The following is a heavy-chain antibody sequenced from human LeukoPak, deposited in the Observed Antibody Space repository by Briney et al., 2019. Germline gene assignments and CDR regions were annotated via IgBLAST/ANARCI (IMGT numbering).Heavy chain of an antibody. J-gene: IGHJ6*04. Sequence: SQTLSLTCTVSGNSISSGDNYWSWIRQPAGKGLEWIGRIYTSGSTNYNPSLKSRVTISGDTSKNQFSLRLSSVTAADTAVYYCAGADLTYSSSWINVWGKGTTVTVSS. V-gene: IGHV4-61*02. CDR1: GNSISSGDNY. CDR3: AGADLTYSSSWINV. D-gene: IGHD6-13*01. CDR2: IYTSGST.